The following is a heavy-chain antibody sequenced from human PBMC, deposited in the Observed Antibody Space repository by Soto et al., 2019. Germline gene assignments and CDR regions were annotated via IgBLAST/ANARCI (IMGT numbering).Heavy chain of an antibody. Sequence: PRLSCAASGFTFSSYGMHWVRQAPGKGLEWVAVISYDGSNKYYADSVKGRFTISRDNSKNTLYLQMNSLRAEDTAVYYCAKGPRGAAAEVWGQGTTVTVP. CDR3: AKGPRGAAAEV. CDR2: ISYDGSNK. V-gene: IGHV3-30*18. CDR1: GFTFSSYG. D-gene: IGHD6-13*01. J-gene: IGHJ6*02.